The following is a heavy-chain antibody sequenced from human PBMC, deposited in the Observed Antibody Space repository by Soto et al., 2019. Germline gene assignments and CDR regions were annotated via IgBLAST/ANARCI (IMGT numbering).Heavy chain of an antibody. CDR1: GGSISSSNW. V-gene: IGHV4-4*02. Sequence: SETLSLTCAVSGGSISSSNWWSWVRQPPGKGLEWIGEIYHSGSTNFNPSLKSRVSISVDTSKKQFSLKLNSVTAADTAVYYCAAHLKTTVTAYWYFDLWGRGTLVTVSS. CDR3: AAHLKTTVTAYWYFDL. D-gene: IGHD4-17*01. J-gene: IGHJ2*01. CDR2: IYHSGST.